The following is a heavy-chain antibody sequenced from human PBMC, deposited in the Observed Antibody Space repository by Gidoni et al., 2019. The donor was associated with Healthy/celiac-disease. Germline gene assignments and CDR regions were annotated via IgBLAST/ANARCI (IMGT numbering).Heavy chain of an antibody. J-gene: IGHJ4*02. Sequence: QAPGKGLEWVAVISYDGSNKYYADSVKGRFTISRDNSKHTLYLQMNSLRAEDTAVYYCAKVRRGSGWYYFDYWGQGTLVTVSS. CDR2: ISYDGSNK. CDR3: AKVRRGSGWYYFDY. D-gene: IGHD6-19*01. V-gene: IGHV3-30*18.